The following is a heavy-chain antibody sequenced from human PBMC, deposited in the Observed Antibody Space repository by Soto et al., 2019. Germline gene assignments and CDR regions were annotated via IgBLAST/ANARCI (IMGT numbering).Heavy chain of an antibody. CDR1: GYTFTSYG. J-gene: IGHJ5*02. CDR3: AIALGYCSGGSCYSRGAWFDP. V-gene: IGHV1-18*01. CDR2: ISAYNGNT. Sequence: ASVKVSCKASGYTFTSYGISCVRQPPGEGREWRGWISAYNGNTNYEQKLQGRVTITRDTSASTASMELTTLRSEDTAVYYCAIALGYCSGGSCYSRGAWFDPWGQGTLVTVSS. D-gene: IGHD2-15*01.